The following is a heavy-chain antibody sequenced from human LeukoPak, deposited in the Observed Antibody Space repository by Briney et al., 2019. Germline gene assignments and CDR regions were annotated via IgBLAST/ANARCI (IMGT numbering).Heavy chain of an antibody. Sequence: SETLSLTCTVSGGSISSGSYYWSWVRQPAGKGLEGIGRIYTSGSTNYNPSLKSRVTISVDTSKNQFSLKLSSVTAADTAVYYCARDLGSTRAGAFDIWGQGTMVTVSS. CDR3: ARDLGSTRAGAFDI. V-gene: IGHV4-61*02. D-gene: IGHD2-2*01. CDR2: IYTSGST. CDR1: GGSISSGSYY. J-gene: IGHJ3*02.